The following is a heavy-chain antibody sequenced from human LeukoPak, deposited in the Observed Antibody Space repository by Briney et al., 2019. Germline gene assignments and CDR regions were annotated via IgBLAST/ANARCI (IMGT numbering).Heavy chain of an antibody. Sequence: SETLSLTCTVSGGSINNNNYYWGWIRQPPGKGLEWIGSIYYSGDTYYNSSLESRVTMSVDTSKNQFSLKLISVTAADTAVYYCARDRLFPGLFDYWGLGTLVTVSS. D-gene: IGHD2-21*01. CDR2: IYYSGDT. V-gene: IGHV4-39*07. CDR3: ARDRLFPGLFDY. J-gene: IGHJ4*02. CDR1: GGSINNNNYY.